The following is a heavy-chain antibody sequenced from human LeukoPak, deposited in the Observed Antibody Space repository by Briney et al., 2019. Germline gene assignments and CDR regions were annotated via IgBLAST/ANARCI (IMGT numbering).Heavy chain of an antibody. Sequence: GGSLRLSCAASGFTFSSYDMHWVRQATGKGLEWVSTIGTVADTYYPGSVKGRFTISRDNAKNSLYLQMNSLRAEDTAVYYCARGSGSYYDFDYWGQGTLATVSS. J-gene: IGHJ4*02. D-gene: IGHD3-10*01. CDR2: IGTVADT. CDR3: ARGSGSYYDFDY. V-gene: IGHV3-13*04. CDR1: GFTFSSYD.